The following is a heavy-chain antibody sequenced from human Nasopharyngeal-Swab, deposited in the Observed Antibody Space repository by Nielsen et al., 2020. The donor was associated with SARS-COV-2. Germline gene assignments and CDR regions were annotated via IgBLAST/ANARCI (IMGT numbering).Heavy chain of an antibody. CDR1: GGSISSGGYS. D-gene: IGHD2-15*01. Sequence: SETLSLTCAVSGGSISSGGYSWSWIRQPPGKGLEWIGYIYHSGSTYYNPSLKSRVTISVDRSKNQFSLKLSSVTAADTAVHYCARDGRSYCSGGSCYHDDAFDIWGQGTMVTVSS. CDR3: ARDGRSYCSGGSCYHDDAFDI. V-gene: IGHV4-30-2*01. CDR2: IYHSGST. J-gene: IGHJ3*02.